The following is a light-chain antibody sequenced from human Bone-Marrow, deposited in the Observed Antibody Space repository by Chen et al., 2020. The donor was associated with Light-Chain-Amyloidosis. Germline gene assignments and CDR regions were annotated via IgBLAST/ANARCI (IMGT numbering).Light chain of an antibody. CDR2: EVT. V-gene: IGLV2-14*01. CDR3: RSYTMTNTIV. CDR1: SSDVGGDNH. Sequence: QSALTQPASVSGSPGQSITISCTGTSSDVGGDNHVSWYQQHPDKAAKLMMYEVTNRPSWVPDRFAGSKSVNAASLTISGLHTEDGADYFCRSYTMTNTIVFGSGTRVTVL. J-gene: IGLJ1*01.